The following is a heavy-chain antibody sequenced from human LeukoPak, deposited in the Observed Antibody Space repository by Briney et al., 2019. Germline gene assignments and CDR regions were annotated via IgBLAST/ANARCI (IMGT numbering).Heavy chain of an antibody. J-gene: IGHJ4*02. Sequence: TGGSLRLSCEGSAFILSGHWMNWVRQTPGKGLEWVASIKEDGSEEYYVGSVKGRFTISRDNAKNSLYLQMNSLRAEDTAVYYCATNRWFGEPDYWGQGTLVTVSS. CDR2: IKEDGSEE. D-gene: IGHD3-10*01. CDR1: AFILSGHW. V-gene: IGHV3-7*01. CDR3: ATNRWFGEPDY.